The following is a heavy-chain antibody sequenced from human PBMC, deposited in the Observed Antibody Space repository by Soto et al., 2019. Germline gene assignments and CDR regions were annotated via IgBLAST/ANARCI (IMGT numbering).Heavy chain of an antibody. CDR3: ARAFRYCSSTSCLGGFDY. D-gene: IGHD2-2*01. Sequence: QVQLVESGGGVVQPGRSLRLSCAASGFTFSSYGMHWVRQAPGKGLEWVAVIWYDGSNKYYADSVKGRFTISRDNSKNTLYLQMNSLRAEDTAVYYCARAFRYCSSTSCLGGFDYWGQGTLVTVSS. CDR2: IWYDGSNK. CDR1: GFTFSSYG. J-gene: IGHJ4*02. V-gene: IGHV3-33*01.